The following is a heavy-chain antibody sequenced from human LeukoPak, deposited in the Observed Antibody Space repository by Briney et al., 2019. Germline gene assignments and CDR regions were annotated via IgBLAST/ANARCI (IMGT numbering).Heavy chain of an antibody. J-gene: IGHJ4*02. CDR3: ARGVHELDY. V-gene: IGHV3-7*01. Sequence: PGGSLRLSCAASGFTFSDYWMSWVRQAPGKGLEWVANIKQDGGEKYHLDSVKGRFTISRDNAKNSLYLQMNSLRVEDTAVYYCARGVHELDYWGQGTLVTVSS. D-gene: IGHD3-10*01. CDR1: GFTFSDYW. CDR2: IKQDGGEK.